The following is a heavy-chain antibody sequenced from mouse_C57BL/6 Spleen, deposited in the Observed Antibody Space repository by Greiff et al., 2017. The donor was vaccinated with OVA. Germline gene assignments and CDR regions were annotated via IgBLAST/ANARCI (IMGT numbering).Heavy chain of an antibody. Sequence: QVQLKESGAELVKPGASVKISCKASGYAFSSYWMNWVKQRPGKGLEWIGQIYPGDGDTNYNGKFKGKATLTADKSSSTAYMQLSSLTSEDSAVYFCARIYYYDFDYWGQGTTLTVSS. CDR2: IYPGDGDT. J-gene: IGHJ2*01. CDR1: GYAFSSYW. CDR3: ARIYYYDFDY. V-gene: IGHV1-80*01. D-gene: IGHD1-1*01.